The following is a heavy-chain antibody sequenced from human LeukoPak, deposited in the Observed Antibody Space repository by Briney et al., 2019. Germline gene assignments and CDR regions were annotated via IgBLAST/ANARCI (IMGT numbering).Heavy chain of an antibody. Sequence: SETLSLTCAVYGGSFSGYYWSWIRQPPGKGLEWIGEINHSGSTNYNPSLKSRVTISVETYKKQFSLKLSSVTAADTAVYCCARGRYYYGSGSYYNRENDYWGQGTLVTVSS. CDR3: ARGRYYYGSGSYYNRENDY. D-gene: IGHD3-10*01. CDR2: INHSGST. J-gene: IGHJ4*02. CDR1: GGSFSGYY. V-gene: IGHV4-34*01.